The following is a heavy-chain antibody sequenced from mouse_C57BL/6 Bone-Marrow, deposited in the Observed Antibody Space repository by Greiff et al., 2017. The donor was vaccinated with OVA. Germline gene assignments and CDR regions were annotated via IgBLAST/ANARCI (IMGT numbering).Heavy chain of an antibody. D-gene: IGHD3-3*01. CDR2: ISSGSSTI. CDR1: GFTFSDYG. Sequence: EVQLVESGGGLVKPGGSLKLSCAASGFTFSDYGMHWVRQAPEKGLEWVAYISSGSSTIDYADPVKGRFTISRDHAKNTLFLQMTSLGAEDTAMYYCARGAGSLYFGYWGQGTTLTVSS. CDR3: ARGAGSLYFGY. V-gene: IGHV5-17*01. J-gene: IGHJ2*01.